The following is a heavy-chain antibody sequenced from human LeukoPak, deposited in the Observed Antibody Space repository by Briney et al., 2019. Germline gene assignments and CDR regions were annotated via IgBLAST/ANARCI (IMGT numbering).Heavy chain of an antibody. D-gene: IGHD3-3*01. CDR3: ARGLSPLEWFNDAFDI. V-gene: IGHV3-21*01. CDR1: GFTFSSYS. Sequence: PGGSLRLSCAASGFTFSSYSMNWVRQAPGKGLEWVSSISSSSSYIYYADSVKGRFTISRDNAKNSLYLQMNSLRAEDTAVYYCARGLSPLEWFNDAFDIWGQGTMVTVSS. CDR2: ISSSSSYI. J-gene: IGHJ3*02.